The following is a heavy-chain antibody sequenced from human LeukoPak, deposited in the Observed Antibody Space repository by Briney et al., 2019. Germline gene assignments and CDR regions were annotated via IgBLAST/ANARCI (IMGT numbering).Heavy chain of an antibody. D-gene: IGHD3-10*01. Sequence: MSSETLSLTCTVSGGSISSTNYFWGCIRQPPGKGLEWIGSIYYSGSTYYNPSLKSRVTISVDTSKNQFSLKLSSVTAADTAVYYCARDLLLWFGELGGDYMDVWGKGTTVTVSS. J-gene: IGHJ6*03. CDR3: ARDLLLWFGELGGDYMDV. V-gene: IGHV4-39*02. CDR2: IYYSGST. CDR1: GGSISSTNYF.